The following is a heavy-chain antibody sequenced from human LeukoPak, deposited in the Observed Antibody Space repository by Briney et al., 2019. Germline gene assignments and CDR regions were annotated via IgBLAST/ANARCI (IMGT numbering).Heavy chain of an antibody. Sequence: GGSLRLSCAASGFTFSNYWMSWVRQAPGKGLEWVANIKQDGTEKYYVDSVKGRFTISRDNAKNSLYLQMNSLRAEDTAVYYCARDPEAAEYFDYWGQGTLVTVSS. CDR2: IKQDGTEK. CDR1: GFTFSNYW. D-gene: IGHD6-13*01. J-gene: IGHJ4*02. V-gene: IGHV3-7*01. CDR3: ARDPEAAEYFDY.